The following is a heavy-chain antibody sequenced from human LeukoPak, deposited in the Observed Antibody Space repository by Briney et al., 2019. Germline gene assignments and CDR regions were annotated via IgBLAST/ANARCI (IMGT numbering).Heavy chain of an antibody. J-gene: IGHJ4*02. CDR2: IDSDGSST. CDR3: ARLGFVVPAVIFDY. D-gene: IGHD2-2*02. Sequence: GGSLRLSCAASGFTFSSYYMHWVRQAPGKGLVWISRIDSDGSSTRCADSVKGRFTISRDISKNTLYLQMNSLRAEDTAMYYCARLGFVVPAVIFDYWGQGTLVTVSS. V-gene: IGHV3-74*01. CDR1: GFTFSSYY.